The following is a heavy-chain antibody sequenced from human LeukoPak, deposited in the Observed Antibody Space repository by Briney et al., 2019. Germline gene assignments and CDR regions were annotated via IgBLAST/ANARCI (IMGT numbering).Heavy chain of an antibody. CDR1: SGSFSGFY. J-gene: IGHJ4*02. Sequence: SETLSLTCAVYSGSFSGFYWTWIRQPPGKGLEWIGQINHSRSTHYNPSLKSRVTISVDTSKNQFSLKLSSVTAADTAVYYCARVARDYFDYWGQGTLVTVSS. CDR3: ARVARDYFDY. D-gene: IGHD3-3*02. CDR2: INHSRST. V-gene: IGHV4-34*01.